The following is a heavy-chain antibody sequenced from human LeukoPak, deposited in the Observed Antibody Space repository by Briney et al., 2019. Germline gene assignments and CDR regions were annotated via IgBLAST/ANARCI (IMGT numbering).Heavy chain of an antibody. V-gene: IGHV3-15*01. J-gene: IGHJ6*02. CDR2: IKSKTDGGTT. CDR1: GFTFSNAW. CDR3: TTASGSGPYYYYYYGMDV. D-gene: IGHD3-10*01. Sequence: GGSLRLSCAASGFTFSNAWMSWVRQAPGKGLEWVGRIKSKTDGGTTDYAAPVKGRFTISRDDSKNTLYLQMNSLKTEDTAVYYCTTASGSGPYYYYYYGMDVWGQGTTVTVSS.